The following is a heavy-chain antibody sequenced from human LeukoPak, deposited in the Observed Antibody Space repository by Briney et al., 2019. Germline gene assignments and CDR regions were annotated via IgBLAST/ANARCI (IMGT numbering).Heavy chain of an antibody. CDR1: GGTFSSYT. D-gene: IGHD1-26*01. V-gene: IGHV1-69*02. CDR2: IIPILGIA. J-gene: IGHJ4*02. Sequence: SVKVSWKASGGTFSSYTISWVRQAPGQGLEWMGRIIPILGIANYAQKFQGRVTITADKSTSTAYMELSSLRSEDTAVYYCARGLGGATTFDYWGQGTLVTVSS. CDR3: ARGLGGATTFDY.